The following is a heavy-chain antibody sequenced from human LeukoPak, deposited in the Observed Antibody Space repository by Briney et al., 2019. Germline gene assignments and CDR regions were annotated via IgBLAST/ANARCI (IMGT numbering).Heavy chain of an antibody. CDR3: ARDLRGYCSGGSCYSLDY. CDR1: GYTFTSYG. D-gene: IGHD2-15*01. J-gene: IGHJ4*02. Sequence: GASVKVSCKASGYTFTSYGISWVRQAPGQGLEWMGWISAYNGNTNYAQKLQGRVTMTTDTSTSTAYMELRGLRSDDTAVYYCARDLRGYCSGGSCYSLDYWGQGTLVTVSS. CDR2: ISAYNGNT. V-gene: IGHV1-18*01.